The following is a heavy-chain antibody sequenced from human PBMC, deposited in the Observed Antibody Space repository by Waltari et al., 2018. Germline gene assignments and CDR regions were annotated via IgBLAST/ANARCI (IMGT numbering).Heavy chain of an antibody. J-gene: IGHJ3*02. D-gene: IGHD3-22*01. CDR3: VAAKEYYYDGSGDDAFET. V-gene: IGHV4-38-2*01. CDR2: IYQSGSS. Sequence: QVQLQESGPGLAKSSETLSLTCDVSGYSMRSGYYWGWIRQPPRKGLAWIASIYQSGSSYYNPSLRSRVTISVDTSRNQFSLEMTSVTATDTATYYCVAAKEYYYDGSGDDAFETWGQGTLVTVSS. CDR1: GYSMRSGYY.